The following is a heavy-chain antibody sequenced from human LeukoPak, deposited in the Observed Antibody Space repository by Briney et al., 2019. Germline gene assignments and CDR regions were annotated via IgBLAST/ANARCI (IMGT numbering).Heavy chain of an antibody. V-gene: IGHV1-69*04. CDR2: IIPILGIA. Sequence: GASVKVSCKASGGTFSSYAISWVRQAPGQGLEWMGRIIPILGIANYAQKFQGRVTITADKSTSTAYMELSSLRSEDTAVYYCARSNVDTAMAVDYWGQGTLVTVSS. D-gene: IGHD5-18*01. CDR3: ARSNVDTAMAVDY. CDR1: GGTFSSYA. J-gene: IGHJ4*02.